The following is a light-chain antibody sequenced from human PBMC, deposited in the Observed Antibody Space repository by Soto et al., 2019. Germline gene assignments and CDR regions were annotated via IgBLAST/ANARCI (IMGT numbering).Light chain of an antibody. CDR2: DVN. Sequence: QSVLTQPASVSGSPGQSITFSCTGTSSDVGSYDYVSWHQQHPGKAPKLIIYDVNNRPPGVPSRFSGSKSGNTASLIISWLQTEDEADYYCCAYSTSGTHVFGTGTKVTVL. V-gene: IGLV2-14*03. CDR3: CAYSTSGTHV. CDR1: SSDVGSYDY. J-gene: IGLJ1*01.